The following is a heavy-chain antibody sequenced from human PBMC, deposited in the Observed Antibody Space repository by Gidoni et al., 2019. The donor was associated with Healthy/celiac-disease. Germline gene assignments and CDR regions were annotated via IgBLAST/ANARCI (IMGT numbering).Heavy chain of an antibody. J-gene: IGHJ4*02. CDR2: ISSSSSTI. V-gene: IGHV3-48*01. D-gene: IGHD2-21*02. CDR1: GFTFRSYS. Sequence: EVQLVESGGGLVQPGGSLSLSCSASGFTFRSYSMNWISHAPGKGLEWVSYISSSSSTIYYADSVKGRFTISRDKDKNSLYLQMNSLRAEDTAVYYCARDWRYGGNSVVDYWGQGTLVTVSS. CDR3: ARDWRYGGNSVVDY.